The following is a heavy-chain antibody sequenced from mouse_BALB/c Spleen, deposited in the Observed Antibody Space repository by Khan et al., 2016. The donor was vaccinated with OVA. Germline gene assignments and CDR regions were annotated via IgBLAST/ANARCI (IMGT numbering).Heavy chain of an antibody. CDR2: ISYSGST. J-gene: IGHJ2*01. D-gene: IGHD1-2*01. Sequence: EVQLQESGPGLVKPSQSLSLTCTVTGYSITSGYGWNWIRQFPGNKLELMGYISYSGSTNYNPSLKSRISITRDTSKNQFFLQLNSVTTEDTAKYYCARTARIKYWGQGTTLTVSA. CDR3: ARTARIKY. V-gene: IGHV3-2*02. CDR1: GYSITSGYG.